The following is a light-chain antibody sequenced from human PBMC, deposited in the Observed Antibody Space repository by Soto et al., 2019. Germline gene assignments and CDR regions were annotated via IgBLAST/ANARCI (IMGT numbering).Light chain of an antibody. CDR1: QSVSSN. J-gene: IGKJ4*01. Sequence: EIVRTQSQATLSVSPGERATLSCRASQSVSSNLAWYQQKPGQAPRRLIYGASTRATGIPARFSGSGSGTEFTLTISSLQSEDFAVYYCQQYNNWPPPLTFGGGTKVEIK. CDR2: GAS. CDR3: QQYNNWPPPLT. V-gene: IGKV3-15*01.